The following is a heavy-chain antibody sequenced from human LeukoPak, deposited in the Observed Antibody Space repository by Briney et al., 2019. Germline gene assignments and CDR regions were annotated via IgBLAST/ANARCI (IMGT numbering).Heavy chain of an antibody. D-gene: IGHD6-19*01. CDR2: IYTSGST. V-gene: IGHV4-4*07. CDR1: GGSISSYF. J-gene: IGHJ4*02. CDR3: ARGPRSSGAYSFDY. Sequence: SETLSLTCTVSGGSISSYFWSWIRQPAGEGLEWIGRIYTSGSTNYNPSLKSRVTVSVDTCKNQFSLKLTSVTAADTAVYYCARGPRSSGAYSFDYWGQGTLVTVSS.